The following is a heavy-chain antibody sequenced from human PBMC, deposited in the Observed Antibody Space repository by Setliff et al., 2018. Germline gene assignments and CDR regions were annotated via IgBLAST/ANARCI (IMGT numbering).Heavy chain of an antibody. J-gene: IGHJ6*02. CDR3: ARDVGPPDEAIWFGAYMDV. V-gene: IGHV1-18*01. Sequence: ASVKVSCKASGYTFTSYGISWVRQAPGQGLEWMGWISAYNGNTNYAQKLQGRVTMTTDTSTSTAYMEPRSLRSDDTAVYYCARDVGPPDEAIWFGAYMDVWGQGTTVTVSS. D-gene: IGHD3-10*01. CDR1: GYTFTSYG. CDR2: ISAYNGNT.